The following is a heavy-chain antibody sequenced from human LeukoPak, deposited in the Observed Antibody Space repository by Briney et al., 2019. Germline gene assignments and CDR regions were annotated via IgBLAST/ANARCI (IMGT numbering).Heavy chain of an antibody. CDR3: AKVIREVDMSYDY. D-gene: IGHD5-24*01. V-gene: IGHV3-23*01. J-gene: IGHJ4*02. Sequence: GGSLRLSCAASGFTFSSYAMSWVRQAPGKGLEWVSAISGSGSGGSTYYADSVKGRFTISRDNSKNTLYLQMNSLRAEDTAVYYCAKVIREVDMSYDYWGQGALVTVSS. CDR2: ISGSGSGGST. CDR1: GFTFSSYA.